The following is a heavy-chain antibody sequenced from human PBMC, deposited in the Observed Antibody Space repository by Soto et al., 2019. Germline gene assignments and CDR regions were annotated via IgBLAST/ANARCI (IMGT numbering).Heavy chain of an antibody. V-gene: IGHV4-39*01. Sequence: QLQLQESGPGLVKPSETLSLTCTVSGGSISSSSYYWGWIRQPPGKGLEWIGSIFYGGSPYYNPSLKRRVTLSVDTSKNQFSLKLSSVTAADTAVYYCARREIAVVPGAVAFDYWGQGTLVTVSS. CDR3: ARREIAVVPGAVAFDY. CDR1: GGSISSSSYY. J-gene: IGHJ4*02. CDR2: IFYGGSP. D-gene: IGHD2-2*01.